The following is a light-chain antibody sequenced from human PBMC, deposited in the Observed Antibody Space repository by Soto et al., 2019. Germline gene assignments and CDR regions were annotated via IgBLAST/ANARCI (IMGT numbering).Light chain of an antibody. V-gene: IGLV2-14*01. CDR1: SSDVGGYNY. CDR2: EVS. Sequence: QSALTQPASVSGSPGQSITISCTGTSSDVGGYNYVSWYQQHPGKAPKLMIYEVSNRPSGVSDRFSGSKSGNTASPTISGLQAEDEADYHCSSYTSSTALVFGTGTKLTVL. CDR3: SSYTSSTALV. J-gene: IGLJ1*01.